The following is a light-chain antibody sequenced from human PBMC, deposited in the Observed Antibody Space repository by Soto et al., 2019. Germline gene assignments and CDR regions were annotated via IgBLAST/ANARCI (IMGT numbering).Light chain of an antibody. V-gene: IGLV2-14*01. CDR2: QVN. CDR1: RSDIGDSNF. J-gene: IGLJ1*01. Sequence: QSALTQPASVSGSPGQSVTISCTGPRSDIGDSNFISWYQHSPGKAPRLLIYQVNNRPSGVSGRFSRSKAGNTASLTISGLLDDDEADYFCASFRSGTILVFGSGTNVTVL. CDR3: ASFRSGTILV.